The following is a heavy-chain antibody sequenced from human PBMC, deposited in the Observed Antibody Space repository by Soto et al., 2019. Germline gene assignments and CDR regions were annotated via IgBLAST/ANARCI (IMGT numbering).Heavy chain of an antibody. Sequence: ASVKVSCKVSGYTLTELSMHWVRQAPGKGLEWMGGFDPEDGETIYAQKFQGRVTMTEDTSTDTAYMELSSLRSEDTAVYYCATDLVRGTSQYYYYYGMDVWGQGTTVTV. CDR3: ATDLVRGTSQYYYYYGMDV. V-gene: IGHV1-24*01. CDR1: GYTLTELS. J-gene: IGHJ6*02. D-gene: IGHD3-16*01. CDR2: FDPEDGET.